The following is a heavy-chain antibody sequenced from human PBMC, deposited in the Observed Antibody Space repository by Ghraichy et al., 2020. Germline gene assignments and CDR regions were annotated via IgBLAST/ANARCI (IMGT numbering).Heavy chain of an antibody. D-gene: IGHD6-19*01. V-gene: IGHV6-1*01. CDR1: GDSVSTNSAA. J-gene: IGHJ5*02. CDR3: VRDSGWSNWFDP. CDR2: TYYRSKWYN. Sequence: SQTLSLTCAISGDSVSTNSAAWNWIRQSPSRGLEWLGRTYYRSKWYNDYAVSVKSRITINPGTSKNQFSLHLNSVTPEDTAVYYCVRDSGWSNWFDPWGQGTLVTVSS.